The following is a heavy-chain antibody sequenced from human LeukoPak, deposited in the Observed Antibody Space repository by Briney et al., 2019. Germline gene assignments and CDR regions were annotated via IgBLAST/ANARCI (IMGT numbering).Heavy chain of an antibody. CDR2: ISWNSGSI. D-gene: IGHD3-16*01. J-gene: IGHJ4*02. Sequence: QPGRSLRLSCAASGFTFDDYAMHWVRQAPGKGLEWVSGISWNSGSIGYADSVKGRFTISRDNSKNTLYLQMNSLRAEDTAVYYCAKGYDYVWGSHDYWGQGTLVTVSS. V-gene: IGHV3-9*01. CDR1: GFTFDDYA. CDR3: AKGYDYVWGSHDY.